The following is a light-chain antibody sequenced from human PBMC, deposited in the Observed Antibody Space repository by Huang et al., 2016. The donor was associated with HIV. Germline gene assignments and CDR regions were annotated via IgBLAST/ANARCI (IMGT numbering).Light chain of an antibody. J-gene: IGKJ5*01. V-gene: IGKV2-28*01. Sequence: DIVMTQSPLSLPVTPGEPASISCRSSQSLLHSNGYNYVDWYLKKPGQSPQILIYLGSKRASGVPDRSRGSGSGTDFTLKISRVEAEDVGVYYCMQALQTPGFGQGTRLEIK. CDR2: LGS. CDR1: QSLLHSNGYNY. CDR3: MQALQTPG.